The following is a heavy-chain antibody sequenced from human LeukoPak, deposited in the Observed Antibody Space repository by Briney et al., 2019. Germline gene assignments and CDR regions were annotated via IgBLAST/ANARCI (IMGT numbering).Heavy chain of an antibody. CDR3: AKVLRFLEWLYPFDY. CDR2: ISYDGSNK. D-gene: IGHD3-3*01. J-gene: IGHJ4*02. V-gene: IGHV3-30*18. CDR1: GFTFSSYG. Sequence: GGSLRLSCAASGFTFSSYGMHWVRQAPGKGLEWVAVISYDGSNKYHADSVKGRFTISRDNSKNTLYLQMNSLRAEDTAVYYCAKVLRFLEWLYPFDYWGQGTLVTVSS.